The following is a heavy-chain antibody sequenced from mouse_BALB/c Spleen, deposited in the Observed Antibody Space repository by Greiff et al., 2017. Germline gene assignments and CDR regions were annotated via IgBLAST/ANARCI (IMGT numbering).Heavy chain of an antibody. D-gene: IGHD1-2*01. CDR3: TRSSATLYAMDY. Sequence: QVQLKQSGAELVKPGASVKLSCKASGYTFTSYYMYWVKQRPGQGLEWIGEINPSNGGTNFNEKFKSKATLTVDKSSSTAYMQLSSLTSEDSAVYYCTRSSATLYAMDYWGQGTSVTVSS. V-gene: IGHV1S81*02. CDR2: INPSNGGT. J-gene: IGHJ4*01. CDR1: GYTFTSYY.